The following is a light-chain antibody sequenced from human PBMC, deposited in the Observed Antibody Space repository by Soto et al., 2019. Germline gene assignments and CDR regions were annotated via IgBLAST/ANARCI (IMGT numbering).Light chain of an antibody. CDR2: GAS. CDR3: QQYDTSPRT. Sequence: EVLLTQSPGTLSLSPGERATLSCRASQSVSSNYLAWYQQKSGQAPRLLIYGASNRATGIPDRFSGSGSATDSTLTTRRLEPADFSVSYCQQYDTSPRTFGQGTRVEFK. V-gene: IGKV3-20*01. J-gene: IGKJ1*01. CDR1: QSVSSNY.